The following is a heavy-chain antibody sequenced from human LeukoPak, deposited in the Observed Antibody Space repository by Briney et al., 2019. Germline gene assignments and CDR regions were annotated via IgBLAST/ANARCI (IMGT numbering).Heavy chain of an antibody. CDR1: GGFISSSSYY. CDR3: ARRRYYDSTGYLD. J-gene: IGHJ1*01. D-gene: IGHD3-22*01. Sequence: PSETLSLTCSVSGGFISSSSYYWGWIRQPPGKGLEWIGDIYYSGSTYFKPSLASRVAISIDTSKNQFSLWLSPVTAADTAVYYCARRRYYDSTGYLDWGQGTLVTVSS. V-gene: IGHV4-39*01. CDR2: IYYSGST.